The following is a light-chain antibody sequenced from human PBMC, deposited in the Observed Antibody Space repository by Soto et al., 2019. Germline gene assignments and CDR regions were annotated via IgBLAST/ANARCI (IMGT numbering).Light chain of an antibody. CDR3: SSYTSSSTEVV. CDR2: EVS. V-gene: IGLV2-14*01. J-gene: IGLJ2*01. CDR1: SSDVGGYNY. Sequence: SVLTQPPSVSGAPGQRVTISCTGTSSDVGGYNYVSWYQQHPGKAPKLMIYEVSNRPSGVSNRFSGSKSGNTASLTISGLQAEDEADYYCSSYTSSSTEVVFGGGTKLTVL.